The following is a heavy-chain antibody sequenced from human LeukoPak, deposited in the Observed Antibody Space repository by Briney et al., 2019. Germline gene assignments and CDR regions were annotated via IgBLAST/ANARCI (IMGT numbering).Heavy chain of an antibody. Sequence: ASVKVPCKASGYTFTSYGISWVRQAPGQGLEWMGWISAYNGNTNYAQKLQGRVTMTTDTSTSTAYMELRSLRSDDTAVYYCAASSIAALSSDYWGQGTLVTVSS. CDR2: ISAYNGNT. CDR1: GYTFTSYG. CDR3: AASSIAALSSDY. J-gene: IGHJ4*02. V-gene: IGHV1-18*01. D-gene: IGHD6-6*01.